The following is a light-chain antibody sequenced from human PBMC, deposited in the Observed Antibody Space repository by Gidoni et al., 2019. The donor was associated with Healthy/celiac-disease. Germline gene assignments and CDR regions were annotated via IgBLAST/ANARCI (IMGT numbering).Light chain of an antibody. Sequence: DIVMTQSPLSLPVTSGEPASITCRSSQSLLHSNGYNYLDWYLQKPGQSPQLLIYLGSNRASGVPGRFSGSGSGTDFTLKISRVEAEDVGVYYCMQALQTTWTFGQGTKVEIK. CDR2: LGS. J-gene: IGKJ1*01. V-gene: IGKV2-28*01. CDR3: MQALQTTWT. CDR1: QSLLHSNGYNY.